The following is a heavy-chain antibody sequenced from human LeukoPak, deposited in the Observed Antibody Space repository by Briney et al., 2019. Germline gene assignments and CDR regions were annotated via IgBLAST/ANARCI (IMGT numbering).Heavy chain of an antibody. Sequence: SETLSLTCTVSGGSISSYYWSWIRQPPGKGLEWIGYIYYSGSTNYNPSLKSRVTISVDTSKNQFSLKLSSVTAADTSVYYCARDYGSGSFDYWGQGTLVTVSS. CDR3: ARDYGSGSFDY. CDR1: GGSISSYY. CDR2: IYYSGST. J-gene: IGHJ4*02. V-gene: IGHV4-59*01. D-gene: IGHD3-10*01.